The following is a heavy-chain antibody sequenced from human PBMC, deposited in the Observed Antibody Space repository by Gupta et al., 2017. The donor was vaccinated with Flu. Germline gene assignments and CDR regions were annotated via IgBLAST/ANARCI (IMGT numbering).Heavy chain of an antibody. D-gene: IGHD2-15*01. CDR2: IWYDGSNK. Sequence: QVQLVESGGGVVQPGRSLRLSCAASGFTFSSSGMHWVRQAPGKGLEWVAVIWYDGSNKYYADSVKGRFTISRDNSKNTLYLQMNSLRAEDTAVYYCARVGRGCSGGSCYPTQDIFDYWGQGTLVTVSS. V-gene: IGHV3-33*01. CDR1: GFTFSSSG. CDR3: ARVGRGCSGGSCYPTQDIFDY. J-gene: IGHJ4*02.